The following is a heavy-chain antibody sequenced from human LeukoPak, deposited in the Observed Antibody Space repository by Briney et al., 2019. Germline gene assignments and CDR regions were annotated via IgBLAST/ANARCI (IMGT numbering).Heavy chain of an antibody. J-gene: IGHJ4*02. CDR2: ISAYNGNT. D-gene: IGHD6-13*01. V-gene: IGHV1-18*01. Sequence: ASVKVSFKASNFTFTRYAITWVRQAPGQGLEWMGWISAYNGNTNYAQKLQGRVTMTRDTSTSTVYMELSSLRSEDTAVYYCARDPDSSWYDYWGQGTLVTVSS. CDR1: NFTFTRYA. CDR3: ARDPDSSWYDY.